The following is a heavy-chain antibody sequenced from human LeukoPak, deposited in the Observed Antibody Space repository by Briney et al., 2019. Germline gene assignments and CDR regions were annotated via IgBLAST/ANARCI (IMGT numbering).Heavy chain of an antibody. CDR2: ISALNGNT. J-gene: IGHJ4*02. Sequence: ASVKVSCKASGYTFTSYGISWVRQAPGQGLEWMGWISALNGNTNFAHKLQDRVAMTTDTPTSTAYMELRSLRSDDTAVYYCAGAQSIAGPYHYWGQGTLVTVSS. V-gene: IGHV1-18*01. D-gene: IGHD1-26*01. CDR3: AGAQSIAGPYHY. CDR1: GYTFTSYG.